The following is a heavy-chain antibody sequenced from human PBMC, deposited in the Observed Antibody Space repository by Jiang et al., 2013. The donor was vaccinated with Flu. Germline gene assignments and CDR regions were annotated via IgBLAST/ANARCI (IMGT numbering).Heavy chain of an antibody. CDR1: GYTFTSYY. D-gene: IGHD4-17*01. Sequence: GAEVKKPGASVKVSCKASGYTFTSYYMHWVRQAPGQGLEWMGIINPSGGSTSYAQKFQGRVTMTRDTSTSTVYMELSSLRSEDTAVYYCARDLLDDDYGDVERADYYYGMDVWGQGTTVTVSS. V-gene: IGHV1-46*01. CDR3: ARDLLDDDYGDVERADYYYGMDV. CDR2: INPSGGST. J-gene: IGHJ6*02.